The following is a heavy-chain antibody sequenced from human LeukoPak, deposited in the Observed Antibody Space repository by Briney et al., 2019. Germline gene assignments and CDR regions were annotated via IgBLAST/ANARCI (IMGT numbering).Heavy chain of an antibody. CDR2: INHSGST. CDR3: ARAGILPWDI. Sequence: SETLSLTCAVYGGSFSGYYWSWIRQPPGKGLEWIGEINHSGSTNYNPSLKSRVTISVDTSKNQFSLKLSSVTAADTAVYYCARAGILPWDIWGQGTMVTVSS. CDR1: GGSFSGYY. J-gene: IGHJ3*02. V-gene: IGHV4-34*01.